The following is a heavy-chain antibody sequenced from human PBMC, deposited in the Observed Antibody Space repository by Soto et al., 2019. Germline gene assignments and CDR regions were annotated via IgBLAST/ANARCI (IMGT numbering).Heavy chain of an antibody. CDR2: ISSSSSYI. V-gene: IGHV3-21*01. CDR1: VFTFSSYS. D-gene: IGHD1-26*01. Sequence: PVGSLSLSCASSVFTFSSYSMNCVRHSPGKWLEWVSSISSSSSYIYYADSVKGRFTISRDNAKNSLYLQMNSLRAEDTAVYYCARTKTTRSYWFEPWGQGTLVNVSS. J-gene: IGHJ5*02. CDR3: ARTKTTRSYWFEP.